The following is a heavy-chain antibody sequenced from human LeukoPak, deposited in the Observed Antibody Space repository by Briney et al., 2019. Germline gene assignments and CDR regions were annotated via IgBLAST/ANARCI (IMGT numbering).Heavy chain of an antibody. D-gene: IGHD3-22*01. Sequence: GGSLRLSCAASGFTFSSYWMHWVRQAPGKGLVWVSRINSDGSSTSYADSVTGRFTISRDNAKNSLYLQMNSLRAEDTAVYYCARVYYYDSSGYYYSVAKDDAFDIWGQGTMVTVSS. CDR2: INSDGSST. J-gene: IGHJ3*02. CDR3: ARVYYYDSSGYYYSVAKDDAFDI. CDR1: GFTFSSYW. V-gene: IGHV3-74*01.